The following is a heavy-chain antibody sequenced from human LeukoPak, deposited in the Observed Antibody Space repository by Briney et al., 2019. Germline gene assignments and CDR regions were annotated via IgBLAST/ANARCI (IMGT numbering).Heavy chain of an antibody. Sequence: VKPSETLSLTCTVSGGSISSYYWSWLRQPPRKGLEWIGYIYYSGSTNYNPSLKSRVTISVDTSKNQFSLKLSSVTAADTAVYYCARTHEYFDYWGQGTLVTVSS. J-gene: IGHJ4*02. CDR3: ARTHEYFDY. CDR2: IYYSGST. V-gene: IGHV4-59*01. CDR1: GGSISSYY.